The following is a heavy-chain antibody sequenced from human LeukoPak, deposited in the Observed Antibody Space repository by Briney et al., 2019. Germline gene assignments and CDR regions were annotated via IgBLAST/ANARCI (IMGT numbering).Heavy chain of an antibody. J-gene: IGHJ4*02. CDR1: GFTFSSYA. V-gene: IGHV3-23*01. Sequence: GGSLRLSCAASGFTFSSYAMSWVRQAPGKGLEWVSAISGSGGSTSYADSVKGRFTISRDNSKNTLYLQMNSLRAEDTAVYYCAKDPYYGSGSYYPDYWGQGTLVTVSS. CDR3: AKDPYYGSGSYYPDY. CDR2: ISGSGGST. D-gene: IGHD3-10*01.